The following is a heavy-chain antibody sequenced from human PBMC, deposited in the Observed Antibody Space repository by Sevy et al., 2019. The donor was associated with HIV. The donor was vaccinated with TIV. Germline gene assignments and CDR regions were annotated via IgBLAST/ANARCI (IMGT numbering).Heavy chain of an antibody. D-gene: IGHD3-10*01. J-gene: IGHJ6*02. V-gene: IGHV3-21*01. Sequence: GGSLGLSCAASGFTFSSYSMNWVRQAPGKGLEWVSSISSSSSYIYYADSVKGRFTISRDNAKNSLYLQMNSLRAEDTAVYYCARERITMVRGVYYYYGMDVWGQGTTVTVSS. CDR3: ARERITMVRGVYYYYGMDV. CDR2: ISSSSSYI. CDR1: GFTFSSYS.